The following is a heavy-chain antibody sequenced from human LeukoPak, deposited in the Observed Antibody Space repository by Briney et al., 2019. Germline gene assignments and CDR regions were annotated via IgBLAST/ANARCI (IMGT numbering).Heavy chain of an antibody. V-gene: IGHV3-11*05. Sequence: KPGGSLRLSCAASGFTFSDYYMSWIRQAPGKGLEWVSYISGSSSYTNYAESAEGRFTISRDNAKNSLYLQMNSLRAEDTAIYYCARVGYCSGGRCPWGAFDIWGQGTMVTVSS. CDR2: ISGSSSYT. CDR1: GFTFSDYY. CDR3: ARVGYCSGGRCPWGAFDI. D-gene: IGHD2-15*01. J-gene: IGHJ3*02.